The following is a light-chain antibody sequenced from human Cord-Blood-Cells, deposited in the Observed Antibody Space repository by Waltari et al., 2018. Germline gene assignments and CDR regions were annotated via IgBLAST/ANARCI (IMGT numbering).Light chain of an antibody. Sequence: EIVLTQSPATLSLSPGESAPLPCRASQRVSSYLAWYQQKPGQAPRLLIYDASNRATAIPARCSGSGSWTDFTLTISSLEPEDFAVYYCQQRSNWPPLTFGGGTKVEIK. J-gene: IGKJ4*01. CDR2: DAS. V-gene: IGKV3-11*01. CDR1: QRVSSY. CDR3: QQRSNWPPLT.